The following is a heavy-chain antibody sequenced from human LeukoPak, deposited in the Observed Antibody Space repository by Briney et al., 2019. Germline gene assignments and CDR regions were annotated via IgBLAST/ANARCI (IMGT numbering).Heavy chain of an antibody. D-gene: IGHD2-2*01. J-gene: IGHJ3*02. CDR3: ASWSEYCSSTSCYSRGAFDI. V-gene: IGHV1-46*01. CDR2: INPSGGST. Sequence: ASVKVSCKASGYTFTSYYMHWVRQAPGQGLEWMGIINPSGGSTSYAQKFQGRVTMTRDTSTSTVYMELSSLRSEDTAVYYCASWSEYCSSTSCYSRGAFDIWGQGTMVTVSS. CDR1: GYTFTSYY.